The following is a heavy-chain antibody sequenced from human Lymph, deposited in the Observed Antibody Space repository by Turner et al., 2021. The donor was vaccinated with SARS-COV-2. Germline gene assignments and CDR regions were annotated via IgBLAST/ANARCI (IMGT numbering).Heavy chain of an antibody. CDR3: ARETVNNWVDP. J-gene: IGHJ5*02. CDR1: GGSSNSNY. Sequence: QVQLQESGPRLVKPLETLSLPCTVSGGSSNSNYWSWIRQPPGKRLEWIGYIYYRGSTNYHPSLKSRVTISVDTSKNQFSLKLTSVTAADTAIYYCARETVNNWVDPWGQGILVTVSS. V-gene: IGHV4-59*01. D-gene: IGHD2-21*02. CDR2: IYYRGST.